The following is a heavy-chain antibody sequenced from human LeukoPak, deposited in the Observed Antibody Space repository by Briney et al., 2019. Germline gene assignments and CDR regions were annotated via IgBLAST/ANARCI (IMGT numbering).Heavy chain of an antibody. CDR2: IGSSGRTI. V-gene: IGHV3-48*03. J-gene: IGHJ4*02. Sequence: PAGTLRLSCTASGYTFSSYEINWGRKAPGKGQELVSYIGSSGRTIYYSDSVKGRLSISRDNAKNSLYLQMNSVRDEDTAVYYCARDTVNPSGYLDYWGQGTLVTVSS. CDR3: ARDTVNPSGYLDY. CDR1: GYTFSSYE. D-gene: IGHD4-17*01.